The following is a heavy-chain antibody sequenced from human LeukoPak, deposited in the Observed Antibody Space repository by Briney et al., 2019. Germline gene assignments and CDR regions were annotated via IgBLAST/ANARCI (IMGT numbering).Heavy chain of an antibody. J-gene: IGHJ3*02. V-gene: IGHV3-15*05. Sequence: GGSLRLSCAASGFTFSNAWMSWVRQAPGKGLEWVGRIKSKTDGGTTDYAAPVKGRFTISRDDSKNTLYLQMNSLKTEDTAVYYCVGYCSGGNCPNAFDIWGQGTMVTVS. CDR1: GFTFSNAW. CDR2: IKSKTDGGTT. CDR3: VGYCSGGNCPNAFDI. D-gene: IGHD2-15*01.